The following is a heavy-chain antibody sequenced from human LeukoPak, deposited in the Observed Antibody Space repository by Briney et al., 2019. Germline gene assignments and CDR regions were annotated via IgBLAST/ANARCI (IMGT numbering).Heavy chain of an antibody. D-gene: IGHD3-10*01. CDR1: GFTFSSYG. Sequence: GRSLRLSCAASGFTFSSYGMHWVRQAPGKGLEWVAVISYDGSNKYYADSVKGRFTISRDNSKDTLYLQMNSLRAEDTAVYYCQLYYYGSGSYYNPDAFDIWGQGTMVTVSS. CDR2: ISYDGSNK. J-gene: IGHJ3*02. V-gene: IGHV3-30*03. CDR3: QLYYYGSGSYYNPDAFDI.